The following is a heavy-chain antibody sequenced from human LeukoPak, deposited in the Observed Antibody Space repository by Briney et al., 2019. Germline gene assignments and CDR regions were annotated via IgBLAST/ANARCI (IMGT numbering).Heavy chain of an antibody. CDR1: GGSINSHSYY. J-gene: IGHJ4*02. Sequence: SETLSLTCTVSGGSINSHSYYWSWIRQPAGKGLEWIGRIYTSGSTNYNPSLKSRVTMSVDTSKNQFSLKLSSVTAADTAVYYCARDSYYCDSSGKRVSRFDYWGQGTLVTVSS. V-gene: IGHV4-61*02. CDR2: IYTSGST. CDR3: ARDSYYCDSSGKRVSRFDY. D-gene: IGHD3-22*01.